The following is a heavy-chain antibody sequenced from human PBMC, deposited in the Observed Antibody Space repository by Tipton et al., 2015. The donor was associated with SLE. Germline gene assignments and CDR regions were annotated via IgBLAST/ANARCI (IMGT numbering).Heavy chain of an antibody. J-gene: IGHJ4*02. CDR3: EGFRELFPNFDY. D-gene: IGHD3-10*01. Sequence: SLRLSCAASGFTFSSYAMSWVRQAPGKGLEWVAFIRYDGSNKYYADSVKGRFTISRDNSKNTLYLQMNSLRAEDTAVYYCEGFRELFPNFDYWGQGTLVTVSS. CDR2: IRYDGSNK. V-gene: IGHV3-30*02. CDR1: GFTFSSYA.